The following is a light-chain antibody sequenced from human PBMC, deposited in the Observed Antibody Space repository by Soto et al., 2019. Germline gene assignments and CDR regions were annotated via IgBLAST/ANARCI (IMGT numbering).Light chain of an antibody. CDR2: WAS. V-gene: IGKV4-1*01. Sequence: DIVMTQSPDSLAVSLGERAAINCKSSQSLLYHSNNKNYLAWYQQKPGQPPKLLIYWASTREFGVPDRFSGSGSGTDFTLTISSLQAEDVAIYYCQQYFSTPLAFGPGTKV. CDR3: QQYFSTPLA. J-gene: IGKJ3*01. CDR1: QSLLYHSNNKNY.